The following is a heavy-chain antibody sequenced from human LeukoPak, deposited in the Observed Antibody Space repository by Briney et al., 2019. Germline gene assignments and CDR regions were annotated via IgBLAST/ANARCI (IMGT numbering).Heavy chain of an antibody. D-gene: IGHD3-10*01. V-gene: IGHV3-73*01. CDR1: GFTFSGSS. J-gene: IGHJ4*02. CDR3: TRRGRVNDY. CDR2: IRSKANSYAT. Sequence: TGGCLRLSCAASGFTFSGSSMHWVRLASGKGLEWVGRIRSKANSYATAYAASVKGRFTISRDDSKNTAYLQMNSLKTEDTAVYYCTRRGRVNDYWGQGTLVTVSS.